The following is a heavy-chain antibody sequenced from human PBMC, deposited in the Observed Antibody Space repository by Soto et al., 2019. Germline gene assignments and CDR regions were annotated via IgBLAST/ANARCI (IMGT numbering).Heavy chain of an antibody. J-gene: IGHJ4*02. CDR3: AHVREGYGSGWPYY. D-gene: IGHD6-19*01. Sequence: QITLKESGPTLVKPTQTLTLTCTFSGFSLTTSGVGVGWIRQPPGKALEWLALIYWDDHKRYSPSLKSRVTITKDTSKNQVVLTMTNMDPVDTGTYYCAHVREGYGSGWPYYWGQGTLVTVSS. CDR2: IYWDDHK. V-gene: IGHV2-5*02. CDR1: GFSLTTSGVG.